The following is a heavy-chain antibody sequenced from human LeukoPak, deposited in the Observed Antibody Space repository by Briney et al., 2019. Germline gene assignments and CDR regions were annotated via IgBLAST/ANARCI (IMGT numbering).Heavy chain of an antibody. CDR3: AKLTCSSTFCPLDY. J-gene: IGHJ4*02. CDR1: GGSISSSSFF. D-gene: IGHD2-2*01. Sequence: SETLSLTCTVSGGSISSSSFFWAWIRQPPGKGLEWIGTISYSGTTYYSPSLKSRVTISVDTSKNQFSLRLTSVTAADTALYYCAKLTCSSTFCPLDYWGQGTLVTVSS. CDR2: ISYSGTT. V-gene: IGHV4-39*01.